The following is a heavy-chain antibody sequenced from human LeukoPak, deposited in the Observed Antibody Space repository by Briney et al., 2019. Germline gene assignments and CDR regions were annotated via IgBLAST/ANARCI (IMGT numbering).Heavy chain of an antibody. Sequence: ASVKVSCKASGYTFTDYFIHWVRQAPGQGHEWMGLINPNSGGTKYAQKFQGRVTMTRDTSFSTAYMELSGLRSDDTAVYYCARDAVIRGSGSSNWFDPWGQGTLVTVSS. CDR1: GYTFTDYF. V-gene: IGHV1-2*02. CDR2: INPNSGGT. D-gene: IGHD3-10*01. CDR3: ARDAVIRGSGSSNWFDP. J-gene: IGHJ5*02.